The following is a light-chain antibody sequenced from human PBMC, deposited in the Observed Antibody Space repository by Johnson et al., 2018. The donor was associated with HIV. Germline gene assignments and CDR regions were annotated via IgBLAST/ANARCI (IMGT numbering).Light chain of an antibody. V-gene: IGLV1-51*02. CDR2: ENN. CDR3: GTWDSSLNV. CDR1: SSNIGNNY. J-gene: IGLJ1*01. Sequence: QSVLTQPPSVSAAPGQKVTISCSGSSSNIGNNYVSWYQQLPGTAPKLLLYENNKRPSGIPDRFSGSKSGTSATLGITGLQTGDEADYYCGTWDSSLNVFGTGTKVTVL.